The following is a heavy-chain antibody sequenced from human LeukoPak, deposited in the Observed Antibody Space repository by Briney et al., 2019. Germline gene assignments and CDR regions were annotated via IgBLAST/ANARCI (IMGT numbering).Heavy chain of an antibody. D-gene: IGHD5-12*01. Sequence: NPSETLSLTCAVYGGSFSGYYWSWIRQPPGKGLEWIGEISHGGNTNYNPSLKTRVAISVDTSKNQFSLKLNSVTAADTAVYYCARVEYSGYEGSWGQGTLVTVSS. CDR2: ISHGGNT. J-gene: IGHJ4*02. CDR3: ARVEYSGYEGS. CDR1: GGSFSGYY. V-gene: IGHV4-34*01.